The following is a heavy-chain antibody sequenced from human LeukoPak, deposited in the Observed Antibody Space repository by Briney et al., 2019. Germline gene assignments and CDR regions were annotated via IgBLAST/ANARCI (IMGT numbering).Heavy chain of an antibody. CDR3: AKDVSIAAAGIPEYFQH. J-gene: IGHJ1*01. D-gene: IGHD6-13*01. CDR2: ISGSGGST. Sequence: PGGSLRLSCAASGFTFSSYAMSWVRQAPGKGLERVSAISGSGGSTYYADSVKGRFTISRDNSKNTLYLQMNSLRAEDTAVYYCAKDVSIAAAGIPEYFQHWGQGTLVTVSS. V-gene: IGHV3-23*01. CDR1: GFTFSSYA.